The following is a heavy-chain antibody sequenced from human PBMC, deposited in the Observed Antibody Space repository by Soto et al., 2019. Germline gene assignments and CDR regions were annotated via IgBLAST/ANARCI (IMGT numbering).Heavy chain of an antibody. V-gene: IGHV4-31*03. CDR1: GGSIYSGGYY. CDR3: ARTYASSPYFDY. CDR2: IFYSGTT. Sequence: QVQLQESGPGLVKPSQTLSLTCTVSGGSIYSGGYYWSWLRQHPGKGLEWIGYIFYSGTTYYNPSLKSRVTISLDTSKKQFSLKLTSLTAADTVVYYCARTYASSPYFDYWGQGTLVAVSS. D-gene: IGHD2-2*01. J-gene: IGHJ4*02.